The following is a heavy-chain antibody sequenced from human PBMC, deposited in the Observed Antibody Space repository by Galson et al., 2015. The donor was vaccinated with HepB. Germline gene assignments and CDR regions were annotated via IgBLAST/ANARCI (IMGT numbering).Heavy chain of an antibody. V-gene: IGHV3-30-3*01. CDR2: ISYDGSNK. CDR1: GFTFSSYA. CDR3: AREFSITIFGVVSQIDY. J-gene: IGHJ4*02. Sequence: SLRLSCAASGFTFSSYAMHWVRQAPGKGLEWVAVISYDGSNKYYADSVKGRFTISRDNSKNTLYLQMNSLRAEDTAVYYCAREFSITIFGVVSQIDYWGQGTLVTVSS. D-gene: IGHD3-3*01.